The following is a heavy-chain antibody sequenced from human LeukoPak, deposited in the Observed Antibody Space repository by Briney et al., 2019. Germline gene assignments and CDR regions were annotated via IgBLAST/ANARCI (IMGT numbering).Heavy chain of an antibody. CDR1: GFAFNRYG. Sequence: GGSLRLSCAASGFAFNRYGMHWVRQAPGKGLEWVAFMSYDGNNKYYADSVKGRFTISRDNSKNTLYLQMNSLRAEDTAVYYCAKDGSCSDGSCYPNFFDSWGQGTLVTVSS. V-gene: IGHV3-30*18. CDR2: MSYDGNNK. D-gene: IGHD2-15*01. J-gene: IGHJ4*02. CDR3: AKDGSCSDGSCYPNFFDS.